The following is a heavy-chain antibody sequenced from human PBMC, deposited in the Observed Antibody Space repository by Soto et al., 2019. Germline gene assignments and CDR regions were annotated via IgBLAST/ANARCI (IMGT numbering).Heavy chain of an antibody. J-gene: IGHJ4*02. Sequence: SETLSLTCTVSGGSISGYYWSWIRQPAGKGLEWIGRMYNSERTNYNPSLKSRVTMSMDTSKNQFSLKLTSVTAADTAVYFCAREPLAHSYFDLWGQGTLVTVSS. CDR1: GGSISGYY. CDR3: AREPLAHSYFDL. V-gene: IGHV4-4*07. CDR2: MYNSERT.